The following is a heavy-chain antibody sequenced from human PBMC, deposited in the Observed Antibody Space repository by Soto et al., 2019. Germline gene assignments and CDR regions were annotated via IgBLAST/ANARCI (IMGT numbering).Heavy chain of an antibody. CDR2: IYYSGST. Sequence: SETLSLTCTVSGGSISSGGYYWSWIRQHPGKGLEWIGYIYYSGSTYYNPSLKSRVTISVDTSKDQFSLKLSSVTAADTAVYYCARVGVVPAAIQRAAFDIWGQGTMVTVSS. D-gene: IGHD2-2*02. J-gene: IGHJ3*02. CDR3: ARVGVVPAAIQRAAFDI. CDR1: GGSISSGGYY. V-gene: IGHV4-31*03.